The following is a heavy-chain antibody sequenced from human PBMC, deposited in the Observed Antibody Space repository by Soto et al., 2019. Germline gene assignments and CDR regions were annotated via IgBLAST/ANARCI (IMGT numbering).Heavy chain of an antibody. CDR3: ARHNYGAGSTYIDY. J-gene: IGHJ4*02. V-gene: IGHV4-61*08. D-gene: IGHD3-10*01. CDR2: IYYSGST. Sequence: SETLSLTCTVSGGSISSGGYYWSWIRQPPGKGLEWIGYIYYSGSTNYNPSLKSRVTISVDTSKNQFSLKLNSMTAADTAVYYCARHNYGAGSTYIDYWGQGTLVTVSS. CDR1: GGSISSGGYY.